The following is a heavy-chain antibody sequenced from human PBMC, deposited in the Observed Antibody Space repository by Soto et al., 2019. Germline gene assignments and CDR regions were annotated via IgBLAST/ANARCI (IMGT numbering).Heavy chain of an antibody. Sequence: GESLKISCKGSGYSFTSYWIGWVRQMPGKGLEWMGIIYPGDSDTRYSPSFQGQVTISADKSISTAYLQWSSLKASDTAVYYWATRNSGSEGYYSYYYGMDVGGQGTRVPASS. V-gene: IGHV5-51*01. CDR2: IYPGDSDT. D-gene: IGHD2-15*01. CDR1: GYSFTSYW. J-gene: IGHJ6*02. CDR3: ATRNSGSEGYYSYYYGMDV.